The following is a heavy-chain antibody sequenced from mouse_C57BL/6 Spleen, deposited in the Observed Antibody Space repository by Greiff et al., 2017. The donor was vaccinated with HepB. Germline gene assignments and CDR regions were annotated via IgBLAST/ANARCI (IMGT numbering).Heavy chain of an antibody. CDR3: PKAFYYGNRDWYFDV. CDR1: GYTFTSYW. V-gene: IGHV1-64*01. Sequence: QVQLQQPGAELVKPGASVKLSCKASGYTFTSYWMHWVKQRPGQGLEWIGMIHPNSGSTNYNEKFKSKATLTVDKSSSTAYMQLSSLTSEDSAVYYCPKAFYYGNRDWYFDVWGTGTTVTVSS. D-gene: IGHD2-1*01. J-gene: IGHJ1*03. CDR2: IHPNSGST.